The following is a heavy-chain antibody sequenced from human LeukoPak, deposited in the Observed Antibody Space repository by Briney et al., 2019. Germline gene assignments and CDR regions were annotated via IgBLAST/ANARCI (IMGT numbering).Heavy chain of an antibody. Sequence: TGGSLRLSCAASGFTFSSYAMSWLRQAPGQGLEWVSAISGSGGSTYYADSVKGRFTISRDNTKNTLYLQMNSLRAEDTAVYYCAKDLGRITMVRGDFDYWGQGTLVTVSS. J-gene: IGHJ4*02. CDR3: AKDLGRITMVRGDFDY. V-gene: IGHV3-23*01. CDR2: ISGSGGST. CDR1: GFTFSSYA. D-gene: IGHD3-10*01.